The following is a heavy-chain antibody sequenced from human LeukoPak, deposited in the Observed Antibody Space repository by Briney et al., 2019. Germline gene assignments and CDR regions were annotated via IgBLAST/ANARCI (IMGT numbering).Heavy chain of an antibody. CDR3: ARADYYGSGSLPDY. Sequence: EASVKVSCKASGGTFSSYAISWVRQAPGQGPEWMGRIIPILGIANYAQKFQGRVTITADKSTSTAYMELSSLRSEDTAVYYCARADYYGSGSLPDYWGQGTLVTVSS. CDR2: IIPILGIA. V-gene: IGHV1-69*04. J-gene: IGHJ4*02. CDR1: GGTFSSYA. D-gene: IGHD3-10*01.